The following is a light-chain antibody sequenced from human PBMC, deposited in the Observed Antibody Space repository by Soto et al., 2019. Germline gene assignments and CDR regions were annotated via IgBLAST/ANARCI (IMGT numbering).Light chain of an antibody. CDR3: SSYTSSNTLI. J-gene: IGLJ2*01. CDR1: SSDIGAYNR. V-gene: IGLV2-18*02. CDR2: EVR. Sequence: QSALTQPPSVSGSPGQSVTISCTGTSSDIGAYNRVSWYQQPPGTAPKLMIYEVRDRTSGVPDRFPGSKSGNTASLTISGLQAEDEADYYCSSYTSSNTLIFGGGTKVTVL.